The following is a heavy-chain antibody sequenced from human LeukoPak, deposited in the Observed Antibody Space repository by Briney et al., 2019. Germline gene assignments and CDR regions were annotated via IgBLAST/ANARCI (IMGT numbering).Heavy chain of an antibody. CDR1: GFRFSDYA. Sequence: HSGGSLGLSCEASGFRFSDYAMTWVRQAPGKGLEWVSYISSPGTSIFYADSVKGRFIISRDNAKNALYLQLNSLRAEDTAVYYCAKRGMPTSAYYFDSWGQGTRVTVSS. CDR2: ISSPGTSI. J-gene: IGHJ4*02. V-gene: IGHV3-23*01. CDR3: AKRGMPTSAYYFDS. D-gene: IGHD2-21*01.